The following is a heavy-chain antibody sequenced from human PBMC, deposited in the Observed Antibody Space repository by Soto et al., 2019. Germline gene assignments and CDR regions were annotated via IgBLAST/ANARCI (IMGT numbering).Heavy chain of an antibody. Sequence: LRLSCAASGFTFSSYEMNWVRQAPGEGLEWVSYISSGNTIYYADSVKGRFTISRDNAKNSLFLQMNSLRAEDTAVYYCVRVHSESNALGYWGQGTLVTVSS. CDR1: GFTFSSYE. J-gene: IGHJ4*02. V-gene: IGHV3-48*03. CDR2: ISSGNTI. D-gene: IGHD3-16*01. CDR3: VRVHSESNALGY.